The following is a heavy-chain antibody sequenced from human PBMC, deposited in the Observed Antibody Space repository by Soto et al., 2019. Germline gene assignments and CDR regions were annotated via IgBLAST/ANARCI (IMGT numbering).Heavy chain of an antibody. CDR2: LIPLFGTP. CDR3: ASPAEKLATTMLKGLAH. J-gene: IGHJ4*02. CDR1: GGTFSNTA. V-gene: IGHV1-69*01. D-gene: IGHD3-16*01. Sequence: QVQLVKSGAEVKTPGTSVTVSCKASGGTFSNTAFIWLRQAPGQGPEWMGGLIPLFGTPKYAQKLQGRLTITADEPSKTDYIQLNIRTPDYTAVYYSASPAEKLATTMLKGLAHWGQGSLVTVSS.